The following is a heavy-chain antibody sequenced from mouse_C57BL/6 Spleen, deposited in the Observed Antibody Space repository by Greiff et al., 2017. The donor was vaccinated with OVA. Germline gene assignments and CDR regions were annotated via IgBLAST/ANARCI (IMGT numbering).Heavy chain of an antibody. CDR1: GFTFSSYG. D-gene: IGHD1-1*01. J-gene: IGHJ1*03. CDR3: ARPAPGSSYDWYFDV. V-gene: IGHV5-6*01. Sequence: EVKLQESGGDLVKPGGSLKLSCAASGFTFSSYGMSWVRQTPDKRLEWVATISSGGSYTYYPDSVKGRFTISRDNAKNTLYLQMSSLKSEDTAMYYCARPAPGSSYDWYFDVWGTGTTVTVSS. CDR2: ISSGGSYT.